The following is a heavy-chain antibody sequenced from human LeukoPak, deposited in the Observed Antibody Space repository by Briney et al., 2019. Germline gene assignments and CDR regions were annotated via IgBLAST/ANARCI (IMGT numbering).Heavy chain of an antibody. Sequence: GGSLRLSCAASGFTFNTYWMSWVRQAPGKGLEWVANVDEDGSERYYVDSVKGRFTISRDNAENSLYLQMNGLRAEDTAVYYCARTPEGDFWSGFYQFDYWGQGTLVTVSS. CDR3: ARTPEGDFWSGFYQFDY. D-gene: IGHD3-3*01. J-gene: IGHJ4*02. CDR1: GFTFNTYW. V-gene: IGHV3-7*01. CDR2: VDEDGSER.